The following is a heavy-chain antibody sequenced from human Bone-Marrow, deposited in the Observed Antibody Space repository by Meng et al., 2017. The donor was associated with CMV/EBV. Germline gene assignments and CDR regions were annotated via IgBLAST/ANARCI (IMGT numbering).Heavy chain of an antibody. D-gene: IGHD2-21*01. V-gene: IGHV3-30*04. CDR1: GFTFSSYA. CDR2: ISYDGSNK. CDR3: ARVKAAAHEMMVITLDY. Sequence: GESLKISCAASGFTFSSYAMHWVRQAPGKGLEWVAVISYDGSNKYYVDSVKGRFTISRDNSKNTLYLQMNSLRAEDTAMYYCARVKAAAHEMMVITLDYWGQGILVTVSS. J-gene: IGHJ4*02.